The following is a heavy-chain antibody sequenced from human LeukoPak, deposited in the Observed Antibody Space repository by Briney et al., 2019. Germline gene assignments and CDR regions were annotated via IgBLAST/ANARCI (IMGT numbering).Heavy chain of an antibody. Sequence: SETLSLTCSVSGGSISSGTYYWTWIRQPAGKGLEWIGRIYTSGSTNYNPSLKSRVTISVDTSKNQFSLKLSSVTAADTAVYYCARDKDSGSYSWFDPWGQGTLVTVSS. D-gene: IGHD1-26*01. J-gene: IGHJ5*02. CDR2: IYTSGST. CDR1: GGSISSGTYY. CDR3: ARDKDSGSYSWFDP. V-gene: IGHV4-61*02.